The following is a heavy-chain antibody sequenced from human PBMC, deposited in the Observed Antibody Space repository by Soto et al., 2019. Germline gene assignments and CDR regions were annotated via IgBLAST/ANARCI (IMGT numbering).Heavy chain of an antibody. J-gene: IGHJ6*02. D-gene: IGHD4-4*01. Sequence: PGGSLRLSCAASGFTFSSYGMHWVRQAPGKGLEWVAVISYDGSNKYYADSVKGRFTISRDNSKNTLYLQMNSLRAEDTAVYYCAKDQMSVTTFEYYYYGMDVWGQGTTVTVSS. CDR1: GFTFSSYG. CDR3: AKDQMSVTTFEYYYYGMDV. V-gene: IGHV3-30*18. CDR2: ISYDGSNK.